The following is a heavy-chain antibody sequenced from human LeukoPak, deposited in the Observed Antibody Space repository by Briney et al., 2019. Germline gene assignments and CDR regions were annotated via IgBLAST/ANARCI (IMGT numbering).Heavy chain of an antibody. V-gene: IGHV3-23*01. D-gene: IGHD3-9*01. CDR3: AKSTGWGGRRYFDWPTFDY. CDR1: GFTFSSYA. CDR2: ISGSGGST. Sequence: GGSLRLSCAASGFTFSSYAMSWVRQAPGKGLEWVSAISGSGGSTYYADSVKGRFTISRDNSKNTLYLQMNSLRAEDTAVYYCAKSTGWGGRRYFDWPTFDYWGQGTLVTVSS. J-gene: IGHJ4*02.